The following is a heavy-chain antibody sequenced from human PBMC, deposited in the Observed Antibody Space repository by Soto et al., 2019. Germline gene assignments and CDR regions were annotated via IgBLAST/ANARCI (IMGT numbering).Heavy chain of an antibody. CDR1: GYTLTELS. V-gene: IGHV1-24*01. CDR2: FDPEDGET. Sequence: ASVKVSCKVSGYTLTELSMHWVRQAPGKGLEWMGGFDPEDGETIYAQKFQGRVTMTEDTSTDTAYMELSSLRSEDTAVYYCATADYCSSTSCYGGLLHNWFDPWGQGTLVTVPS. D-gene: IGHD2-2*01. J-gene: IGHJ5*02. CDR3: ATADYCSSTSCYGGLLHNWFDP.